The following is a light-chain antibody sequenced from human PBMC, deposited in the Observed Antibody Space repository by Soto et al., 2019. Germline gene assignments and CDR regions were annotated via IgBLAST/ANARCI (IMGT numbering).Light chain of an antibody. J-gene: IGKJ2*01. CDR2: KAS. CDR1: QRVSIW. CDR3: QQYNDYPYN. Sequence: DIQMTQSPSTLSASVGDSVTITCRASQRVSIWLAWYQQKPGKAPKLLIYKASSLESGVPSRFSGSGSGTEFTLTISSLQPDDFATYQCQQYNDYPYNFGQGTKLEIK. V-gene: IGKV1-5*03.